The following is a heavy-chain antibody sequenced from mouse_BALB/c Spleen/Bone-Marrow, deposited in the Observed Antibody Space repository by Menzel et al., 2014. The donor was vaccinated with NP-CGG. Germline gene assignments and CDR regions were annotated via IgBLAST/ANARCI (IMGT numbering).Heavy chain of an antibody. CDR3: ARAPGTWYFDY. V-gene: IGHV7-1*02. D-gene: IGHD3-3*01. Sequence: EVNVVESGGGLVQPGGSLRLSCSTSGFTFSDFYMEWVRQPPGKRLEWIAASRNKANDYTTEYSASVKGRFIVSRDTSQSILYLQMNALRAEDTAIYYCARAPGTWYFDYWGQGTTLTVPS. CDR1: GFTFSDFY. J-gene: IGHJ2*01. CDR2: SRNKANDYTT.